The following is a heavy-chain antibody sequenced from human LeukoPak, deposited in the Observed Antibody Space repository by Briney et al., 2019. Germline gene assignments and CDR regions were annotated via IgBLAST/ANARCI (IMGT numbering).Heavy chain of an antibody. CDR1: GYSISSGYY. CDR2: IYYSGST. CDR3: ARDGSGSLLTY. D-gene: IGHD3-10*01. V-gene: IGHV4-38-2*02. J-gene: IGHJ4*02. Sequence: PSETLSLTCTVSGYSISSGYYWGWIRQPPGKGLEWIGYIYYSGSTNYNPSLKSRVTISVDTSKNQFSLKLSSVTAADTAVYYCARDGSGSLLTYWGQGTLVTVSS.